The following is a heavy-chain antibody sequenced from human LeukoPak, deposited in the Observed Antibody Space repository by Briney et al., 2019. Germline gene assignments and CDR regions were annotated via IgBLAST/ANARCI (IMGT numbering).Heavy chain of an antibody. CDR3: ARGRGVPAAIFDY. CDR1: GFTFSSYS. V-gene: IGHV3-21*01. D-gene: IGHD2-2*01. J-gene: IGHJ4*02. CDR2: ISSSSSYI. Sequence: GGSLRLSCAASGFTFSSYSMNWVRQAPGKGLEWVSSISSSSSYIYYADSVKGRFTISRDNAKNSLYLQMNSLRAEDTAVYYCARGRGVPAAIFDYWGQGTLVTVSS.